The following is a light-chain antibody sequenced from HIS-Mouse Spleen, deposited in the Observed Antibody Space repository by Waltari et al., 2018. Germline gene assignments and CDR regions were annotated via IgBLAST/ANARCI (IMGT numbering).Light chain of an antibody. CDR3: CSYAGSSTWV. J-gene: IGLJ3*02. CDR1: SSDVGSYTP. Sequence: QSALTQPASVSVSPGQSITIACTGTSSDVGSYTPVSWYQQHPGKAPKLMIYEGSKRPSGVSNRFSGSKSGNTASLTISGLQAEDEADYYCCSYAGSSTWVFGGGTKLTVL. CDR2: EGS. V-gene: IGLV2-23*01.